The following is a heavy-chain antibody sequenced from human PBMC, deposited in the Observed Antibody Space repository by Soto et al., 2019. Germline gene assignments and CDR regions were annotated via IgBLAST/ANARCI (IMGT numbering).Heavy chain of an antibody. CDR3: ARDGVVPTMD. D-gene: IGHD5-12*01. CDR2: INPKSGGT. Sequence: QVQMVQSGAEVKKPGASVKVSCKASGNSFTGYYVHWVRQAPEQGLEWMGWINPKSGGTKYAQKFQGRVTMTRDTSINTAYMELSSLRSDDTAVYFCARDGVVPTMDWGQGTLVTVSS. J-gene: IGHJ4*02. V-gene: IGHV1-2*02. CDR1: GNSFTGYY.